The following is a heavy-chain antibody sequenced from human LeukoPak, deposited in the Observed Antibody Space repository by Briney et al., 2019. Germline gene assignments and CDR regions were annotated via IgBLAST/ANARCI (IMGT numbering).Heavy chain of an antibody. J-gene: IGHJ4*02. CDR3: ARAIGELHDY. CDR2: IIPILGIA. D-gene: IGHD3-10*01. CDR1: GGTFSSYA. Sequence: ASVKVSCKASGGTFSSYAISWVRQAPGQGLEWMGRIIPILGIANYAQKFQGRVTITADKSTSTAYMELSSLRSDDTAVYYCARAIGELHDYWGQGTLVTVSS. V-gene: IGHV1-69*04.